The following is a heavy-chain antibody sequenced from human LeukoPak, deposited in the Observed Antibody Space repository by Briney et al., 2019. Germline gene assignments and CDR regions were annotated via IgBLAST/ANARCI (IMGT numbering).Heavy chain of an antibody. Sequence: GGSLRLSCAASGFTFSDYHMSWIRQAPGKGLEWVSYISSSGSTIYYADSVKGRFTISRDNAKNSLYLQMNSLRAEDTAVYYCARDRSARRSSGWYHYFDYWGQGTLVTVSS. CDR3: ARDRSARRSSGWYHYFDY. CDR1: GFTFSDYH. CDR2: ISSSGSTI. V-gene: IGHV3-11*01. J-gene: IGHJ4*02. D-gene: IGHD6-19*01.